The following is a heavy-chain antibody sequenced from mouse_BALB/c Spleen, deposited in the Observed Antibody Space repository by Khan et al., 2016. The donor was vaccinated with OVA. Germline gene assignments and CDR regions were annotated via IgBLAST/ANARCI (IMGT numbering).Heavy chain of an antibody. CDR2: INPHIGET. J-gene: IGHJ2*01. Sequence: VQLQQSGPELVKPGASVKISCKASGYSFTGYFMNWVMQSHGKSLEWIGRINPHIGETLYNQKFKGKATLTVDESSRTVHMELRSLASEDSAVYYCARKNGIDFDYWGQGTTLTVSS. CDR1: GYSFTGYF. D-gene: IGHD1-1*01. CDR3: ARKNGIDFDY. V-gene: IGHV1-20*02.